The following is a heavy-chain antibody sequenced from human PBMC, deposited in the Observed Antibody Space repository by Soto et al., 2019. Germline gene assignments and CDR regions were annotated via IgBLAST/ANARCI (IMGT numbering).Heavy chain of an antibody. CDR3: ARGRDYYDSSGEQKSPFDY. V-gene: IGHV4-34*01. CDR1: GGSFSGYY. CDR2: INHSGST. J-gene: IGHJ4*02. D-gene: IGHD3-22*01. Sequence: PSETLSLTCAVYGGSFSGYYWSWIRQPPGKGLEWIGEINHSGSTNYNPSLKSRVTISVDTSKNQFSLKLSSVTAADTAVYYCARGRDYYDSSGEQKSPFDYWCQGPLVTVAS.